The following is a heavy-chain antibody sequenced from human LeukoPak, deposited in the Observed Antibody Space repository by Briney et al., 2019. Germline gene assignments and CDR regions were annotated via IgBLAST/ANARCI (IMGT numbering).Heavy chain of an antibody. CDR2: IIPIFGTA. Sequence: SVKVSCKAAGGGFSSYAISWVRQAPGQGLEWMGGIIPIFGTANYAQKFQGRVTITADESTSTAYMELSSLRSEDTAVYYCARVVVAGPGWYNWFDPWGQGTLVTVSS. CDR1: GGGFSSYA. J-gene: IGHJ5*02. V-gene: IGHV1-69*13. D-gene: IGHD2-15*01. CDR3: ARVVVAGPGWYNWFDP.